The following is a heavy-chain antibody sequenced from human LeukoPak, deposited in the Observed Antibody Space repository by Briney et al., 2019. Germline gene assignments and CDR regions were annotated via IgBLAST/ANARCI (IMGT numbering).Heavy chain of an antibody. Sequence: GGSLRLSCAASGFTFSSYAMHWVRQAPGKGLEYVSAISSNGGSTYYANSVKGRFTISRDNSKNTLYLQIGSLRAEDMALYYCARDAQQQLVYAEYFQHWGQGTLVTVSS. J-gene: IGHJ1*01. V-gene: IGHV3-64*01. D-gene: IGHD6-13*01. CDR2: ISSNGGST. CDR3: ARDAQQQLVYAEYFQH. CDR1: GFTFSSYA.